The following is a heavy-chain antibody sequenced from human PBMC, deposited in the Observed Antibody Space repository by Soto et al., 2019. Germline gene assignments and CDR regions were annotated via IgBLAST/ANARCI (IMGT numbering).Heavy chain of an antibody. CDR2: IDVGTGNT. J-gene: IGHJ3*02. V-gene: IGHV1-58*01. CDR3: ARATFPSDAFDI. Sequence: SVKVFCKXSGFTFSSSALQWVRQAPGQGLEWMGWIDVGTGNTNYAQKFQERVTMTRDTSISTAYMELSRLRSDDTAVYYCARATFPSDAFDIWGQGTMVTVSS. CDR1: GFTFSSSA.